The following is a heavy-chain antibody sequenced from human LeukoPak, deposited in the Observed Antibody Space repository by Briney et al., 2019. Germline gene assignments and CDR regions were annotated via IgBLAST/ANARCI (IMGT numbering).Heavy chain of an antibody. CDR3: ACYDSSGYYPFDY. CDR2: ISGSGGST. V-gene: IGHV3-23*01. J-gene: IGHJ4*02. Sequence: TGGSLRLSCAASGFTFSSYAMSWVRQAPGKGPEWVSAISGSGGSTYYADSVKGRFTISRDNSKNTLYLQMNSLRAEDTAVYYCACYDSSGYYPFDYWGQGTLVTVSS. CDR1: GFTFSSYA. D-gene: IGHD3-22*01.